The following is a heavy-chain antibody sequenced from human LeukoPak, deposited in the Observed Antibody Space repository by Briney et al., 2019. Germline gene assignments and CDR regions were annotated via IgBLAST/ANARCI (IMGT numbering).Heavy chain of an antibody. CDR3: ARDYSSGYYPLGAFDI. CDR1: GFTFNNYA. CDR2: ISGSGGTI. V-gene: IGHV3-23*01. J-gene: IGHJ3*02. Sequence: GGSLRLSCAASGFTFNNYAMSWVRQAPGKGLEWVSAISGSGGTIYYADSVKGRFTISRDNAKNSLYLQMNSLRAEDTAVYYCARDYSSGYYPLGAFDIWGQGTMVTVSS. D-gene: IGHD3-22*01.